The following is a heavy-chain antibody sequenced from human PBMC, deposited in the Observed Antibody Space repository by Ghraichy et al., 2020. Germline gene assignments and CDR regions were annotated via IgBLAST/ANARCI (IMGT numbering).Heavy chain of an antibody. D-gene: IGHD3-22*01. V-gene: IGHV6-1*01. CDR2: TFYTSKGNN. Sequence: SQTLSLTCAISGDSVFRNDVAWNWIRQAPSIGLEWLGRTFYTSKGNNDYALFVESRMTINLDTSQNQFFLQLNSVTPEDTAIYYCARGRHSSLDSWCQGTLVLVSP. J-gene: IGHJ4*02. CDR1: GDSVFRNDVA. CDR3: ARGRHSSLDS.